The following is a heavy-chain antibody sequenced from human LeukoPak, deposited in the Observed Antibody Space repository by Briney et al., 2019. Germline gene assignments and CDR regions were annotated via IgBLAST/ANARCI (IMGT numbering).Heavy chain of an antibody. V-gene: IGHV1-46*01. D-gene: IGHD3-16*02. J-gene: IGHJ5*02. CDR2: INPSGSST. CDR3: ARDNSVGDIAWWFDP. Sequence: ASVTVSCKASGYSFTSHYMHWVRQAPGQGLEWLGLINPSGSSTLYAQKFQGRVTMTRDMSTTTDYMEMSSLRSEDTAVYYCARDNSVGDIAWWFDPWGQGTLVTVSS. CDR1: GYSFTSHY.